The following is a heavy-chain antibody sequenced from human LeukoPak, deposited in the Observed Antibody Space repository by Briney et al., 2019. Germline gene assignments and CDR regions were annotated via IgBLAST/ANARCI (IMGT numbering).Heavy chain of an antibody. D-gene: IGHD2-2*01. Sequence: PSETLSPTCAVSGYSISSGYYWGWIRQPPGKGLEWIGSIYHSGSTYYNPSLKGRVTISVDTSKNQFSLKLSSVTAADTAVYYCARHLGRDCSSTSCYRFGAFDIWGQGTMVTVSS. CDR2: IYHSGST. V-gene: IGHV4-38-2*01. J-gene: IGHJ3*02. CDR1: GYSISSGYY. CDR3: ARHLGRDCSSTSCYRFGAFDI.